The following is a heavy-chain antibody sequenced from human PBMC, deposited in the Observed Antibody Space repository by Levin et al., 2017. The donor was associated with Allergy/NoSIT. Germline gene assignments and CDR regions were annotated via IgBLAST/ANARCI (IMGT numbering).Heavy chain of an antibody. V-gene: IGHV1-2*03. J-gene: IGHJ6*03. CDR2: INPNSGGT. CDR3: ARDGYSGYDWEYYYYYMDV. Sequence: LAASVKVSCKASGYTFTGYYMHWVRQAPGQGLEWMGWINPNSGGTNYAQKFQGRVTMTRDTSISTAYMELSRLRSDDTAVYYCARDGYSGYDWEYYYYYMDVWGKGTTVTVSS. D-gene: IGHD5-12*01. CDR1: GYTFTGYY.